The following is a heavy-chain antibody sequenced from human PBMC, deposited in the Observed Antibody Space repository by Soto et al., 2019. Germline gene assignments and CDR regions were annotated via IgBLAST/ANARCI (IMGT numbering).Heavy chain of an antibody. CDR1: GFTFSSYA. CDR2: ISYDGSNK. Sequence: GSLRLSCAASGFTFSSYAMHWVRQAPGKGLEWVAVISYDGSNKYYADSVKGRFTISRDNSKNTLYLQMNSLRAEDTAVYYCAREGGGGGTYYDFWSGYPRRWYFDYWGQGTLVTVSS. D-gene: IGHD3-3*01. CDR3: AREGGGGGTYYDFWSGYPRRWYFDY. J-gene: IGHJ4*02. V-gene: IGHV3-30-3*01.